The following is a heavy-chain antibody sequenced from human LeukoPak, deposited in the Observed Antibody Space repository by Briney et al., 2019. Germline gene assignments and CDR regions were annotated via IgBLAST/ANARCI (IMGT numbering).Heavy chain of an antibody. V-gene: IGHV3-53*01. CDR2: IYSGGST. CDR1: GFTVSSNY. D-gene: IGHD1-1*01. CDR3: ASGVVHPRLDY. Sequence: PGGSLRLSCAASGFTVSSNYMSWVRQAPGKGLEWVSVIYSGGSTYYADSVKGRFTISRDNSKNTLYLQMNSLRAEDTAVYYCASGVVHPRLDYWGQGALVTVSS. J-gene: IGHJ4*02.